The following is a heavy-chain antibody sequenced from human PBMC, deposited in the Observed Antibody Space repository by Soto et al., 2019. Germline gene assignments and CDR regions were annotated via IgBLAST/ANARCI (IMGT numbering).Heavy chain of an antibody. Sequence: SETLSLTCTVSGGSISSSSYYWGWIRQPPGKGLEWIGSIYYSGSTYYNPSLKSRVTISVDTSKNQFSLKLSSVTAADTAVYYCARLLRHNYYGMDVWGQGTTVT. CDR3: ARLLRHNYYGMDV. D-gene: IGHD5-12*01. V-gene: IGHV4-39*01. CDR2: IYYSGST. CDR1: GGSISSSSYY. J-gene: IGHJ6*02.